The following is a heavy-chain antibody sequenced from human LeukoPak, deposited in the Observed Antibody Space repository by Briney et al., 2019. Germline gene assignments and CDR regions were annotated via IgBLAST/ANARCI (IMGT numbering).Heavy chain of an antibody. CDR1: GGSISNY. CDR2: IFTSGIT. J-gene: IGHJ6*03. CDR3: ARESSGSYYNPQGYMDV. D-gene: IGHD3-10*01. V-gene: IGHV4-4*07. Sequence: SETLSLTCTVSGGSISNYWNWIRQPAGKRLEWFGRIFTSGITNYNPSLKSRVTMSVDTSKNQFSLNLSSVTAADTAVYYCARESSGSYYNPQGYMDVWGKGTTVTVSS.